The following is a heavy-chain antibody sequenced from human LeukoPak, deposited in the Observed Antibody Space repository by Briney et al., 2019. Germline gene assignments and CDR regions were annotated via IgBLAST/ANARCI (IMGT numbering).Heavy chain of an antibody. J-gene: IGHJ4*02. V-gene: IGHV1-69*13. CDR3: ARGLLETRYCSSTSCYTLDY. CDR2: IIPIFGTA. D-gene: IGHD2-2*02. CDR1: GGTFSSYA. Sequence: SVKVSCKASGGTFSSYAISWVRQAPGQGLEWMGGIIPIFGTANYAQKFQGRVTITADESTSTAYMELSSLRSEDTAVYYCARGLLETRYCSSTSCYTLDYWGQGTLVTVSS.